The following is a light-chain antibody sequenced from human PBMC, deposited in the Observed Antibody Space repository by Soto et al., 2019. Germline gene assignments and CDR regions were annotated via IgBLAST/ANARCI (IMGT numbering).Light chain of an antibody. J-gene: IGKJ4*01. V-gene: IGKV3-11*01. Sequence: EVVLTQSPATLSLSPGERATLSCRASQSVSSYLAWYQQKPGQAPRLLIYDASNRATGIPARFSGSGSGTDFTLIINSLEPEDFAVYYSQQRSDWPLTFGGGTKVEIK. CDR1: QSVSSY. CDR3: QQRSDWPLT. CDR2: DAS.